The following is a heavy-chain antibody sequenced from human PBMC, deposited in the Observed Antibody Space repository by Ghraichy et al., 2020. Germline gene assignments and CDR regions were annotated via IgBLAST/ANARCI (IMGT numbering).Heavy chain of an antibody. Sequence: SETLSLTCTVSGDSISSDYWSWIRQPPGKGLEWIGYIYYSGSTNYNPSLKSRITISVDTSKSQFSLRLSSVTAADTAMYYCARGRDNNYWFFHWGQGTLVTVSS. CDR3: ARGRDNNYWFFH. CDR1: GDSISSDY. V-gene: IGHV4-59*01. D-gene: IGHD2-8*02. CDR2: IYYSGST. J-gene: IGHJ4*02.